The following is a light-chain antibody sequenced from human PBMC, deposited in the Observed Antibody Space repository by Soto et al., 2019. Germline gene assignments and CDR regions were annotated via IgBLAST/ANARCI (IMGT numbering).Light chain of an antibody. J-gene: IGLJ1*01. CDR3: QTWGTGIHYV. CDR2: LNSDGSH. V-gene: IGLV4-69*01. Sequence: QPVLTQSPSASASLGASVKLTCTLSSGHSSYAIAWHQQQPEKGARYLMKLNSDGSHSKGDGIPDRFSGSSSGAERYLTISSLQSEDEADYYCQTWGTGIHYVFGTGTKLTVL. CDR1: SGHSSYA.